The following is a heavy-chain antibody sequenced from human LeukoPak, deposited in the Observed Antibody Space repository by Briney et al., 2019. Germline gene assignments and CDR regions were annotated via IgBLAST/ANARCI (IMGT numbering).Heavy chain of an antibody. CDR1: GDSISSSYF. J-gene: IGHJ5*02. CDR2: ISHSENT. V-gene: IGHV4-38-2*02. D-gene: IGHD2-8*01. CDR3: ARARKYNGNPNWIDL. Sequence: PSETLSLTCYVSGDSISSSYFWGWIRQPPGTGLGWIGSISHSENTFYNPSLKSRVTISVDTSKNHFSLNLSAVTAADTAVYYCARARKYNGNPNWIDLWGQGVLVTVS.